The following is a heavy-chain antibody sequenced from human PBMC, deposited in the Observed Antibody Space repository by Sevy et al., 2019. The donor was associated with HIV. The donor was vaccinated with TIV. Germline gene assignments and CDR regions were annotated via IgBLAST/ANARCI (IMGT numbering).Heavy chain of an antibody. V-gene: IGHV3-74*01. Sequence: GGSLRLSCAASGFTFSSYWMHWVRQAPGKGLVWVSRINSAASNTNYGDSVKGRFSISRDNAKNTLYLQMNSLRAEDTGVYYGARGYFGDYWGQGTLVTISS. J-gene: IGHJ4*02. CDR3: ARGYFGDY. D-gene: IGHD3-10*01. CDR2: INSAASNT. CDR1: GFTFSSYW.